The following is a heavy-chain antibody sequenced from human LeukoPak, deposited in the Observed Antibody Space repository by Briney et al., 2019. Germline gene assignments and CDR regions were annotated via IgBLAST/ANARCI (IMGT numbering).Heavy chain of an antibody. V-gene: IGHV3-7*03. D-gene: IGHD4-11*01. J-gene: IGHJ4*02. Sequence: PGGSLRLSCEGSGFSFSEYWLSRVRQAPGTGLEWVASVKQGGREKYYVDSVKGRFDISRDDAKNSLYLQMNALRSADTALYYCASYYGIYWVIGYWGQGTLVTVSS. CDR2: VKQGGREK. CDR1: GFSFSEYW. CDR3: ASYYGIYWVIGY.